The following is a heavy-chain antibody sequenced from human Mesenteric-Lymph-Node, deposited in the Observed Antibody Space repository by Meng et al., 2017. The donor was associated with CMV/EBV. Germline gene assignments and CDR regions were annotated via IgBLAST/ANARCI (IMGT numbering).Heavy chain of an antibody. CDR2: ISYDGSNK. V-gene: IGHV3-30-3*01. CDR1: GFTFSSYA. Sequence: GESLKISCAASGFTFSSYAMHWVRQAPGKGLEWVAVISYDGSNKYYADSVKGRFTISRDNSKNTLYLQMNSLRAEDTAVYYCATGLGYCSSTSCYTRGYWGQGTLVTVSS. CDR3: ATGLGYCSSTSCYTRGY. D-gene: IGHD2-2*02. J-gene: IGHJ4*02.